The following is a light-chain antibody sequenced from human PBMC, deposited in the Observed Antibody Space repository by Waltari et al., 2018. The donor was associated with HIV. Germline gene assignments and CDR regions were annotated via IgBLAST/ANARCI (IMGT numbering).Light chain of an antibody. CDR3: QQYTRSPVT. J-gene: IGKJ4*01. CDR2: GAF. V-gene: IGKV3-20*01. CDR1: HTINYAY. Sequence: VLTSSPLTLCLSPGERATSPCRASHTINYAYLAWYQQKPGQAPRLLIYGAFRRATDIPDRFSGSGSGTDFTLTISRVEPEDFAVYHCQQYTRSPVTFGGGTKVEIK.